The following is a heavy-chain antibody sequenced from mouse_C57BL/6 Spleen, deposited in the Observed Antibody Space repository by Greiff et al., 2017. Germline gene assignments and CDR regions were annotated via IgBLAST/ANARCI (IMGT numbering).Heavy chain of an antibody. CDR1: GYTFTSYT. CDR2: INPSSGYT. V-gene: IGHV1-4*01. CDR3: ARSRATVVAESYWYFGV. J-gene: IGHJ1*03. Sequence: VQLQESGAELARPGASVKMSCKASGYTFTSYTMHWVKQRPGQGLEWIGYINPSSGYTKYNQKFKDKATLTADKSSSTAYMQLSSLTSEDSAVYYCARSRATVVAESYWYFGVWGTGTTVTVSS. D-gene: IGHD1-1*01.